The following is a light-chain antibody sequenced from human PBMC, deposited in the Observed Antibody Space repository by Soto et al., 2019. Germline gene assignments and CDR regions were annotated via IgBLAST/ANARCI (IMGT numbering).Light chain of an antibody. J-gene: IGKJ2*01. Sequence: EIVLTQSPATLSLSPGERATLSCRASQSVSTYLAWYQQKHGQAPRLLIYDASTRATGIPARFSGSGSGTDFTLTSSSLEPGDFAVYYWQQSSNWYTFGQGTKLEIK. CDR1: QSVSTY. CDR2: DAS. V-gene: IGKV3-11*01. CDR3: QQSSNWYT.